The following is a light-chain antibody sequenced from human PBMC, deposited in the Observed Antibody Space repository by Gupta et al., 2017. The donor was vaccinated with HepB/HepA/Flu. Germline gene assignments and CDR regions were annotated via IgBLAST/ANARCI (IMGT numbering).Light chain of an antibody. J-gene: IGKJ1*01. CDR3: HHYGYKSWT. CDR2: GGF. CDR1: QRVGSSL. Sequence: EIVLTQSPGTLSVSPGERATLSCKTSQRVGSSLLRWYQHKAGQAPRPTIYGGFSRATGIQDRSSGSGSGTEFIPTISSLETDDFAVVYCHHYGYKSWTFGQGTKVEIK. V-gene: IGKV3-20*01.